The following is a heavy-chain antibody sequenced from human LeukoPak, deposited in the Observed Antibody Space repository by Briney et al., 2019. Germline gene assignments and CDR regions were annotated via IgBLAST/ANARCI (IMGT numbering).Heavy chain of an antibody. Sequence: GRSLRLSCAASGFTFSSYGMHWVRQAPGKGLEWVAVISYDGSNKYYADSVKGRFTISRDNSKNTPYLQMNSLRAEDTAVYYCAKDSLIYDFWSGPDYWGQGTLVTVSS. CDR3: AKDSLIYDFWSGPDY. V-gene: IGHV3-30*18. CDR1: GFTFSSYG. CDR2: ISYDGSNK. J-gene: IGHJ4*02. D-gene: IGHD3-3*01.